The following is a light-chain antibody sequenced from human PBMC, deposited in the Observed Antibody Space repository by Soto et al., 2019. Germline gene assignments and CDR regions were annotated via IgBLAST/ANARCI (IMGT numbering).Light chain of an antibody. CDR1: QSVSSN. V-gene: IGKV3-15*01. CDR3: QHLWK. J-gene: IGKJ1*01. CDR2: GAS. Sequence: EIVMTQSPATLSVSPGERATLSCRASQSVSSNLAWYQQKPGQAPRLLIYGASTRATGIPARFSGSGSGTEFTLTISSLQSEDFAVYYCQHLWKFGQGTKVEIK.